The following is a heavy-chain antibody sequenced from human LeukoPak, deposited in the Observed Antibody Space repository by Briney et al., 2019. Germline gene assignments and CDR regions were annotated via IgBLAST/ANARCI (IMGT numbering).Heavy chain of an antibody. D-gene: IGHD3-22*01. V-gene: IGHV3-30*02. Sequence: AGGSLRLSCAASGFTFSSYGMHWVRQAPGKGLEWVAFIRYDGTNKYYAESVKGLFTISRDNSKNTLYVQMNSLRAEDTAVYYCAKGNYYDSSAYNWFDPWGQGTLVTVSS. CDR3: AKGNYYDSSAYNWFDP. J-gene: IGHJ5*02. CDR2: IRYDGTNK. CDR1: GFTFSSYG.